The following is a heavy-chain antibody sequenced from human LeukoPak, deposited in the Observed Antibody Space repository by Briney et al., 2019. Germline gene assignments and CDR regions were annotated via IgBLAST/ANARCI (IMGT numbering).Heavy chain of an antibody. D-gene: IGHD1-20*01. Sequence: GASVTVSCKASGYTFTGYYMHWVRQAPGQRLEWMGWINPNSGGTNYAEKFQGRVTMTRDTSISTAYMELSRLRSDDTAVYYCVPTNWNDFYFDYWGQGTLVTVSS. CDR1: GYTFTGYY. V-gene: IGHV1-2*02. CDR2: INPNSGGT. CDR3: VPTNWNDFYFDY. J-gene: IGHJ4*02.